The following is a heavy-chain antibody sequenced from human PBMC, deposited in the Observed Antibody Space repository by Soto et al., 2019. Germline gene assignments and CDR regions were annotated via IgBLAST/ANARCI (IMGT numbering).Heavy chain of an antibody. CDR3: ARDREDYYFDY. CDR2: IYSGGST. Sequence: GSLRLSCAASGFTVSSNYMSWVRQAPGKGLEWVSVIYSGGSTYYADSVKGRFTISRDNSKNTLYLQMNSLRAEDTAVYYCARDREDYYFDYWGQGTLVTVSS. V-gene: IGHV3-66*01. CDR1: GFTVSSNY. J-gene: IGHJ4*02.